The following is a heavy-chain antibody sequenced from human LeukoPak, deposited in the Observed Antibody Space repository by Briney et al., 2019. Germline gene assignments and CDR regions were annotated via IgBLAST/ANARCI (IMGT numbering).Heavy chain of an antibody. J-gene: IGHJ4*02. CDR1: GYTFTGYY. CDR3: ATSAITQAY. D-gene: IGHD3-3*01. Sequence: GASVKVSCKASGYTFTGYYIHWVRQAPGQGLEWMGWINPNSGVTNYAQKFQGRVTMARDTSINTAYMELSRLRSDDTAVYYCATSAITQAYWGQGTLVTVSS. CDR2: INPNSGVT. V-gene: IGHV1-2*02.